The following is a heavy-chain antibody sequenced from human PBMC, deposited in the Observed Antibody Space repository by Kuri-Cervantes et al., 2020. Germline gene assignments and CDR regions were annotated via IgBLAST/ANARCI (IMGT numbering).Heavy chain of an antibody. CDR3: AKSSGYSGGVCDY. V-gene: IGHV3-48*02. CDR2: ISSISSTI. CDR1: GLTFSSYS. D-gene: IGHD6-19*01. Sequence: GGSMSPACAASGLTFSSYSMNWVRQAPGKGLEWVSCISSISSTIYYADSVKGRLSISRVNAKNSLYLQMNSLRDEDTAVYYWAKSSGYSGGVCDYWGQGTLVTVSS. J-gene: IGHJ4*02.